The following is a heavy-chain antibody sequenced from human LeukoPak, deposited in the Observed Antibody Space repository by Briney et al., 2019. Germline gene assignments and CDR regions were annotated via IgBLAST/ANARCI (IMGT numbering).Heavy chain of an antibody. V-gene: IGHV1-46*01. Sequence: ASVNVSCKASGYTYTSYYMHWVRQAPGQGLEWMGIIDPSGGSTSYAQKFQGRVTMTRDTSTSTVYMELSSLRSEDTAVYYCARGYCSSTSCYWRSNASYYFDYWGQGTLVTVSS. D-gene: IGHD2-2*01. CDR1: GYTYTSYY. J-gene: IGHJ4*02. CDR2: IDPSGGST. CDR3: ARGYCSSTSCYWRSNASYYFDY.